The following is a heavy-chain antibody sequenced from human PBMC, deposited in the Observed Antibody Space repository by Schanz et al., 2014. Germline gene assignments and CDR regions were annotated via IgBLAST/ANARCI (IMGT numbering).Heavy chain of an antibody. CDR1: GFTFSPYW. CDR2: INGDGSNT. V-gene: IGHV3-74*01. Sequence: EVQLLESGGGLVQPGGSLRLSCGSSGFTFSPYWMHWVRQAPGKGLVWVSRINGDGSNTNYADSVKGRFTISRDNAKNSLYLQMNSLRPEDTALYYCAKGSRSGSKVMDVWGKGTTVTVSS. CDR3: AKGSRSGSKVMDV. J-gene: IGHJ6*03. D-gene: IGHD3-10*01.